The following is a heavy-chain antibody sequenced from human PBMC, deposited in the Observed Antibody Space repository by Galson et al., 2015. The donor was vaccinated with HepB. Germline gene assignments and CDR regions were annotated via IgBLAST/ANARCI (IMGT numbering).Heavy chain of an antibody. CDR1: GFTFDDYA. D-gene: IGHD3-10*01. CDR2: MNSDGSTT. V-gene: IGHV3-74*01. J-gene: IGHJ3*01. Sequence: SLRLSCAASGFTFDDYAMHWVRQAPGKGLVWVSHMNSDGSTTIYADSVRGRFTISRDNAKNTLYLQMNSLRAEDTAVYYCARDRGHPDAFDVWGQGTMVSVSS. CDR3: ARDRGHPDAFDV.